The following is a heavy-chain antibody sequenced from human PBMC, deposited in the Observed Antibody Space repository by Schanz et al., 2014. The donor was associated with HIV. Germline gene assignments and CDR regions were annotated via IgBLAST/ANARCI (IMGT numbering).Heavy chain of an antibody. CDR1: GFSFSKFG. Sequence: QVRLVESGGGVVQPGTSVRLSCAASGFSFSKFGMHWVRHAPGKGREGEAAISYDGSNKYYAESVKGRFAISRDNSKNTLFLQMNSLRAEDTAVYFCAKALGGSPEDYWGQGTLVTVSS. D-gene: IGHD1-26*01. J-gene: IGHJ4*02. V-gene: IGHV3-30*06. CDR3: AKALGGSPEDY. CDR2: ISYDGSNK.